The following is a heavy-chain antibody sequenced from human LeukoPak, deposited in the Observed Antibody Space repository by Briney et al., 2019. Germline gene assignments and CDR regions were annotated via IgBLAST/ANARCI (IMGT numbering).Heavy chain of an antibody. Sequence: QPGGSLRLSCAASGFTFSSYAMHWVRQAPGKGLEWVAVISYDGSNKYYADSVKGRFTISRDNAKNSVYLQMNSLRAEDTAVYYCARDVDYANPRHDYWGQGTLVTVSS. V-gene: IGHV3-30*04. CDR3: ARDVDYANPRHDY. J-gene: IGHJ4*02. D-gene: IGHD4/OR15-4a*01. CDR1: GFTFSSYA. CDR2: ISYDGSNK.